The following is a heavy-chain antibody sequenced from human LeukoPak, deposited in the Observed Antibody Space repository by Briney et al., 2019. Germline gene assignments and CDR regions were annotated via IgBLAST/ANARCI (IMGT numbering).Heavy chain of an antibody. J-gene: IGHJ4*02. V-gene: IGHV3-48*04. CDR1: GFTFSSYW. D-gene: IGHD3-22*01. CDR3: ARGRYYYDSSD. CDR2: ISHTGSTM. Sequence: GGSLRLPCAASGFTFSSYWMSWVRQAPGKGLEWVSYISHTGSTMSYADSVKGRFTISRDNARNSLYLQMNSLRAEDTAVYYCARGRYYYDSSDWGQGTLVTVSS.